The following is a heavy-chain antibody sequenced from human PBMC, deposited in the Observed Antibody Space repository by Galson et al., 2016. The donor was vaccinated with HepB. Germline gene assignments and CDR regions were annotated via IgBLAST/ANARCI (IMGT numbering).Heavy chain of an antibody. D-gene: IGHD5-24*01. Sequence: LRLSCAASGFTFSNAWMNWVRQAPGKGLEWVGRIKSKSDGGTTDFAAPLKGRFTISRADSKNTLYLQMNSLKTEDTAMYYCATEIMATVSYWGQGTLVTVSS. CDR1: GFTFSNAW. CDR3: ATEIMATVSY. CDR2: IKSKSDGGTT. J-gene: IGHJ4*02. V-gene: IGHV3-15*07.